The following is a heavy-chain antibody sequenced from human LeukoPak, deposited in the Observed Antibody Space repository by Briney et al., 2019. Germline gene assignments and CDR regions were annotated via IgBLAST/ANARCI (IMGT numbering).Heavy chain of an antibody. CDR3: ARDYGAWVAMVNGFDY. CDR2: INPSGGST. Sequence: ASVKVSCKASGYTFTSYYMHWVRQAPGQGLEWMGIINPSGGSTSYAQKFQGRVTMTRDTSTSTVYMELSSLRSEDTAVYYCARDYGAWVAMVNGFDYWGQGTLVTVSS. D-gene: IGHD5-18*01. J-gene: IGHJ4*02. V-gene: IGHV1-46*01. CDR1: GYTFTSYY.